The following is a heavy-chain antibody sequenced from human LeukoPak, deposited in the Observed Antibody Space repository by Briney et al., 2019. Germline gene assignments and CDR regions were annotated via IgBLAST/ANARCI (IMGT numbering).Heavy chain of an antibody. Sequence: SETLSLTCTVSGGSISSYSWSWIRQPAGKGLEWIGRIYTSGSTNYNPSLKSRVTMSVDTSKNQFSLKLSSVTAADTAVYYCAREDSSGYYYLVFYWGQGTLVTVSS. CDR1: GGSISSYS. CDR3: AREDSSGYYYLVFY. CDR2: IYTSGST. D-gene: IGHD3-22*01. V-gene: IGHV4-4*07. J-gene: IGHJ4*02.